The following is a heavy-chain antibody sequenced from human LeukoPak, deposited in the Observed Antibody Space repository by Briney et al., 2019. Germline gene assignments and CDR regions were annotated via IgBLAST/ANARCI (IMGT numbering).Heavy chain of an antibody. CDR1: GFSFSSYS. D-gene: IGHD1-7*01. CDR3: ARVLWMELDY. CDR2: ISSSSSYI. V-gene: IGHV3-21*01. Sequence: PGGSLRHSCTASGFSFSSYSMNWVRQAPGKGLEWVSSISSSSSYIYYADSVKGRFTISRDNAKNSLYLQMNSLRAEDTAVYYCARVLWMELDYWGQGTLVTVSS. J-gene: IGHJ4*02.